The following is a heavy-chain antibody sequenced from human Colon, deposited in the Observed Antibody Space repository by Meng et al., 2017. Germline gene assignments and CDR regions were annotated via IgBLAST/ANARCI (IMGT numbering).Heavy chain of an antibody. V-gene: IGHV1-2*02. CDR2: IVPNSGDT. D-gene: IGHD2-15*01. CDR3: ARSTPSLDY. CDR1: GYTFSDCY. J-gene: IGHJ4*02. Sequence: QVQLLKSGTEVKGPGASVKVSCKASGYTFSDCYIHWVRQAPGQGLEWMGWIVPNSGDTNYAQKFQGRVTMTRDTSISTTYMELSRLTSDDTAVYYCARSTPSLDYWGQGTLVTVSS.